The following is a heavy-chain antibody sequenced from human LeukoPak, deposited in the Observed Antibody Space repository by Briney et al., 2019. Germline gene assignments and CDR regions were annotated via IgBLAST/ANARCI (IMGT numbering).Heavy chain of an antibody. CDR3: ARDWLAGVPFDAFDH. CDR2: IKEDGSEK. D-gene: IGHD3-10*01. J-gene: IGHJ3*01. CDR1: GFTLSSYW. V-gene: IGHV3-7*01. Sequence: GGSLRLSCAASGFTLSSYWMGWVRQAPGKGLEWVANIKEDGSEKYYVDSVKGRFTISRDNAKNSLYLHMNSLTAEDTAMYYCARDWLAGVPFDAFDHWGQGTMVTVSS.